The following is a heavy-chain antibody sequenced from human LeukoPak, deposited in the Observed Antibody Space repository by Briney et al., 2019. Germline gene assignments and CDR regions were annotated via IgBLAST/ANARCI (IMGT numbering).Heavy chain of an antibody. J-gene: IGHJ4*02. Sequence: GGSLRLSCAASGFTFSSYAMYWVRQAPGKGLEWVSVISGSGGSTYYADSVKGRFAISRDNSKNTLFLQMNSLRAEDTAVYYCAKDIVAATPDGIFDYWGQGTLVTVSS. D-gene: IGHD1-26*01. V-gene: IGHV3-23*01. CDR2: ISGSGGST. CDR1: GFTFSSYA. CDR3: AKDIVAATPDGIFDY.